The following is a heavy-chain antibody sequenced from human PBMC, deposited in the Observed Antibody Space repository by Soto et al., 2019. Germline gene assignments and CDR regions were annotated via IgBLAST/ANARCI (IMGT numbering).Heavy chain of an antibody. Sequence: EVQLVESGGGLVQPGGSLRLSCAASGFAFSSYWMHWVRQVPGKGPVCVSRISSDGRNATYADSVKRRFTIYRDNAKNTLHLQMNGLTDEDTAVYYCIKASTVAGVGGYRWGQGTLVTVSS. J-gene: IGHJ4*02. D-gene: IGHD6-19*01. CDR1: GFAFSSYW. CDR2: ISSDGRNA. CDR3: IKASTVAGVGGYR. V-gene: IGHV3-74*01.